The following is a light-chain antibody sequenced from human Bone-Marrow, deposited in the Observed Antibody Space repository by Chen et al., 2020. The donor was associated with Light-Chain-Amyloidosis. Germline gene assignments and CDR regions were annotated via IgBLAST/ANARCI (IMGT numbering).Light chain of an antibody. V-gene: IGLV2-14*01. CDR1: SSDVGGDNH. Sequence: QFALTQPASVSGSPGQSITISCTGTSSDVGGDNHVSWYQQHPDKAAKLMIYEVTNRPSWVPARFSGSKSDNTASLTISGLQTEDEADYFCSSYTITNTLVFGSGTRVTVL. CDR2: EVT. CDR3: SSYTITNTLV. J-gene: IGLJ1*01.